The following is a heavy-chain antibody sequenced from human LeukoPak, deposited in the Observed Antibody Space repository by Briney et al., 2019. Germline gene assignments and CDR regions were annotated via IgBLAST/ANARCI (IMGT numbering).Heavy chain of an antibody. CDR2: ISSGGGTT. CDR1: GFSFNKNA. D-gene: IGHD2-2*01. V-gene: IGHV3-23*01. CDR3: AKDRSSWPHDAFDV. Sequence: GGSLRLSCGASGFSFNKNAMSWVRQAPEKGLEWVSCISSGGGTTSYAQSVKGRFTISRDNSKNTVYLQMNGLRAEDTAVYYCAKDRSSWPHDAFDVWGQGTMVTVSA. J-gene: IGHJ3*01.